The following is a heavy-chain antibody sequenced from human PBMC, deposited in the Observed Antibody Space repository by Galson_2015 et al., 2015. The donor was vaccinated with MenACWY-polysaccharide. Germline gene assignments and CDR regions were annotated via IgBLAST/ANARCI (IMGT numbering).Heavy chain of an antibody. V-gene: IGHV3-23*01. J-gene: IGHJ6*02. D-gene: IGHD1-26*01. Sequence: SLRLSCAASGFSFSSYAMSWVRQTPGKGLEWVSAIRDDGGSPYYADSVKGRFTVSRDNSKNTQYLQMNNLRAEDTALYYCAKLQTRSRGYKYGMGVSGQGTTVTVSS. CDR2: IRDDGGSP. CDR3: AKLQTRSRGYKYGMGV. CDR1: GFSFSSYA.